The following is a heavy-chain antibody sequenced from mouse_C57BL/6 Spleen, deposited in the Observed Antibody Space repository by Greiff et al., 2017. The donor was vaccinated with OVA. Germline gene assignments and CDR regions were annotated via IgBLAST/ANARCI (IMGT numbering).Heavy chain of an antibody. V-gene: IGHV1-74*01. J-gene: IGHJ3*01. CDR2: IHPSDSDT. CDR3: ARDGYDEGFAY. CDR1: GYTFTSYW. Sequence: QVQLQQPGAELVKPGASVKVSCKASGYTFTSYWMHWVKQRPGQGLEWIGRIHPSDSDTNYNQKFKGKATLTVDKSSSTAYMQLSRLTSEDSAVYYCARDGYDEGFAYWGQGTLVTVSA. D-gene: IGHD2-2*01.